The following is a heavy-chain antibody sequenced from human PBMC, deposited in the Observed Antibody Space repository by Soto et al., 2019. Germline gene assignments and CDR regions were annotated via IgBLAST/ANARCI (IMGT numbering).Heavy chain of an antibody. D-gene: IGHD3-3*01. CDR1: GGTFSSYA. Sequence: QVQLVQSGAEVKKPGSSVKVSCKASGGTFSSYAISWVRQAPGQGLEWMGGIIPIFGTANYAQKFQGRVTITADESTSTADMELSSLRSEDTAVYYCARPNRDFWSGYHYYGMDVWGQGTTVTVSS. J-gene: IGHJ6*02. CDR2: IIPIFGTA. CDR3: ARPNRDFWSGYHYYGMDV. V-gene: IGHV1-69*12.